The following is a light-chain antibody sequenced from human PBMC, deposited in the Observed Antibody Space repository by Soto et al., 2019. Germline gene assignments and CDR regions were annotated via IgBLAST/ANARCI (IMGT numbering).Light chain of an antibody. Sequence: DIQLTQSPSFLSASVGDRVTITCRASQDISTYLAWYQQKTGKAPKLLIYGASTLQSGVPSTFSGSGSGTDLTLTISSLQPDDVAAYYCQQLNSYHLCFGGGTEVDIK. V-gene: IGKV1-9*01. J-gene: IGKJ4*01. CDR3: QQLNSYHLC. CDR2: GAS. CDR1: QDISTY.